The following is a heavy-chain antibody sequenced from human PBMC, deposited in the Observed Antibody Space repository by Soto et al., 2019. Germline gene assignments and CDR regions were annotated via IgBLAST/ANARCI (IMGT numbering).Heavy chain of an antibody. CDR2: INRSGST. Sequence: SETLSLTCDVYGGSFSSYYWNWIRQPPGKGLEWLGEINRSGSTNYNPSLEGRATISLDTSKTQFSLKLTSMTAADTAVYYCARGEGRLVGTWFDPWGQGTLVTVSS. CDR1: GGSFSSYY. J-gene: IGHJ5*02. V-gene: IGHV4-34*01. D-gene: IGHD5-12*01. CDR3: ARGEGRLVGTWFDP.